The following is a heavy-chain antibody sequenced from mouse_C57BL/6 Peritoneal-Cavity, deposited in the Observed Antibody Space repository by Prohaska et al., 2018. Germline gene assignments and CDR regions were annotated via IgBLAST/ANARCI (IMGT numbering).Heavy chain of an antibody. CDR2: INSDGSAI. CDR3: VSYSNSWYFAV. D-gene: IGHD2-5*01. J-gene: IGHJ1*03. Sequence: GLSCEGSGFTCSGFWMSWVRQTPGKTLEWIGDINSDGSAINYAPSIKDRFTIFRDNDKSTLYLQMSNVRSDDTATYSCVSYSNSWYFAVCSRGPTVNVSP. CDR1: GFTCSGFW. V-gene: IGHV11-2*01.